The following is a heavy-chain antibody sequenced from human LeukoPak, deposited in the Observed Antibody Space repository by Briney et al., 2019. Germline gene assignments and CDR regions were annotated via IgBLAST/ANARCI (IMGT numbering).Heavy chain of an antibody. Sequence: PSETLSLTCAVYGGSFSGYYWSWIRQPPGKGLEWIGEINHSGSTNYNPSLKSRVTISVDTSKNQFSLKLSSVTAADTAVYYCASRRQWLVRFGYWGQGTLVTVSS. CDR2: INHSGST. V-gene: IGHV4-34*01. J-gene: IGHJ4*02. D-gene: IGHD6-19*01. CDR3: ASRRQWLVRFGY. CDR1: GGSFSGYY.